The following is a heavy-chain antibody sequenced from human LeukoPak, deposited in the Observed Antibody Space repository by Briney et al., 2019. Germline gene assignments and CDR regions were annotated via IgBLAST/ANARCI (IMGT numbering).Heavy chain of an antibody. D-gene: IGHD3-22*01. V-gene: IGHV3-7*01. J-gene: IGHJ4*02. CDR2: IKEDGSEK. Sequence: GGSLRLSCVASGFAFSSFAMSWVRQAPGKGLEWVANIKEDGSEKYYGDSVKGRFTISRDNAKNSLYLEMNSLRVEDTAVYYCARDSSGYQWGQGTLVTVSS. CDR3: ARDSSGYQ. CDR1: GFAFSSFA.